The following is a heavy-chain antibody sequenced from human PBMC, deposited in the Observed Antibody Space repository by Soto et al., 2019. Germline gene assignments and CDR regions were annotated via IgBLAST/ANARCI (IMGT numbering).Heavy chain of an antibody. CDR1: GDSISSSRFY. D-gene: IGHD6-19*01. J-gene: IGHJ6*02. CDR3: ARQDTCGWREYYYYYYGMDV. CDR2: IYHSGST. V-gene: IGHV4-39*01. Sequence: SETLSLTCSVSGDSISSSRFYWGWIRQPPGKGLEWIGSIYHSGSTYYNPSLKSRVTISVDTSKNQFSLKLSSVTGADTAVYYCARQDTCGWREYYYYYYGMDVWGQGTTVT.